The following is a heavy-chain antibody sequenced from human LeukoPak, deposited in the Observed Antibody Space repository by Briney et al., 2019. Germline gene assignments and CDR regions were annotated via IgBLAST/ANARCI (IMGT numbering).Heavy chain of an antibody. Sequence: SETLSLTCTVSGGSISSYYWSWIRQPAGKGLEWIGRIYTSGSTNYNPSLKSRVTMSVDTSKNQFSLKLSSVTAADTAVYYCARITMARGVPYGMDVWGQGTTVTASS. CDR1: GGSISSYY. CDR3: ARITMARGVPYGMDV. J-gene: IGHJ6*02. V-gene: IGHV4-4*07. D-gene: IGHD3-10*01. CDR2: IYTSGST.